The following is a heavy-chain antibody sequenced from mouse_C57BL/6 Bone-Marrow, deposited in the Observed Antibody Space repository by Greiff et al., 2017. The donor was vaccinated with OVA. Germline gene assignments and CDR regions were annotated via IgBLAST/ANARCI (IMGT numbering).Heavy chain of an antibody. Sequence: EVMLVESGGGLVKPGGSLKLSCAASGFTFSSYAMSWVRQTPEKRLEWVATISDGGSYTYYPDNVKGRFTISRDNAKNNLYLQMSHLKSEDTAMYYCARKDYYGSSYHGGQGTTLTVSS. CDR1: GFTFSSYA. D-gene: IGHD1-1*01. V-gene: IGHV5-4*03. CDR2: ISDGGSYT. CDR3: ARKDYYGSSYH. J-gene: IGHJ2*01.